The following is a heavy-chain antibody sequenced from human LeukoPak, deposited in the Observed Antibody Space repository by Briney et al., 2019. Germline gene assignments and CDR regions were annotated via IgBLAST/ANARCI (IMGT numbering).Heavy chain of an antibody. J-gene: IGHJ3*02. D-gene: IGHD2-2*01. Sequence: GASVKVSCKASGYTFTSYGISWVQQAPGQGLEWLGWISAYNGNTNYAQKLQGRVTMTTDTSTSTGYMELRSLRSDDTAVYYCARERARYCSSTSCYPFDIWGQGTMVTVSS. CDR3: ARERARYCSSTSCYPFDI. CDR2: ISAYNGNT. V-gene: IGHV1-18*04. CDR1: GYTFTSYG.